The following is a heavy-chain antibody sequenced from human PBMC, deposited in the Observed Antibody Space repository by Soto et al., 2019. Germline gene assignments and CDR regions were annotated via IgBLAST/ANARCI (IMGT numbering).Heavy chain of an antibody. CDR2: ISGYNGNT. V-gene: IGHV1-18*01. CDR3: AGEGPPIWN. CDR1: GYTFTSYY. J-gene: IGHJ4*02. Sequence: QVQLVQSGAEVKKPGASVKVSCKASGYTFTSYYISWVRQAPGQGLEWMGGISGYNGNTNYAQKLQGRVTMTTDTATITAEMVLTNPRADDTAVYYCAGEGPPIWNWGQGTLVTVSS. D-gene: IGHD1-1*01.